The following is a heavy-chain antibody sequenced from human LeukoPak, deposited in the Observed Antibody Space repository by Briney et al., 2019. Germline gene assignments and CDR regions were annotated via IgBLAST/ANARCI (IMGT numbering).Heavy chain of an antibody. V-gene: IGHV5-51*01. CDR3: ARTAACSSTSCYVPFDI. Sequence: GESLKISCKGSGYSFTSYWIGWVRQMPGKGLEWMGIIYPGDSDTRYSPSFQGQVTISADKSISTAYLQWSSLKASDTAMYYCARTAACSSTSCYVPFDIWGQGTMVTVCS. J-gene: IGHJ3*02. CDR2: IYPGDSDT. CDR1: GYSFTSYW. D-gene: IGHD2-2*01.